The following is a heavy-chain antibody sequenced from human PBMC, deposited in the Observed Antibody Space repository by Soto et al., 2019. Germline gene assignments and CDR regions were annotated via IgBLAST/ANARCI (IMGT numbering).Heavy chain of an antibody. V-gene: IGHV4-30-2*01. CDR2: IYHSGST. D-gene: IGHD2-15*01. CDR3: ARGQVAAAQH. Sequence: TLSLTCAVSCGSISSGGYSWSWIRQPPGKGLEWIGYIYHSGSTYYNPSLKSRVTISVDRSKNQFSLKLSSVTAADTAVYYCARGQVAAAQHWGQGTLVTVSS. J-gene: IGHJ4*02. CDR1: CGSISSGGYS.